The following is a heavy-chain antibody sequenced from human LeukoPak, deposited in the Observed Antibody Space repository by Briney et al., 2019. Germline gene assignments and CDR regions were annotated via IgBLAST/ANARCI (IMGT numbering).Heavy chain of an antibody. V-gene: IGHV1-69*13. CDR1: GGTFSSYA. J-gene: IGHJ5*02. Sequence: SVKVSCKASGGTFSSYAISWVRQAPGQGLEWMGGIIPIFGTANYAQKFQGRVTITADESTSTAYMELSSLRSEDTAVYYCARGRGAVAGTEWFDPWGQGTLVTVSS. D-gene: IGHD6-19*01. CDR3: ARGRGAVAGTEWFDP. CDR2: IIPIFGTA.